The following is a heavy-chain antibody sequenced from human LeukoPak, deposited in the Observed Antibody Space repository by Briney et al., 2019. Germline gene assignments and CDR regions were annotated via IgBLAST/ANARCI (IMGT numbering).Heavy chain of an antibody. Sequence: PGGSLRLSCAASGFTFSSYAFHWVRQAPGKGLEWVAVISYDGRNQNFADSVKGRFTISRDNSKNTLYLQMNSLRAEDTAVYYCANQSPMVYDFWSGYSYYFDYWGQGSLVTVSS. CDR2: ISYDGRNQ. CDR3: ANQSPMVYDFWSGYSYYFDY. CDR1: GFTFSSYA. J-gene: IGHJ4*02. D-gene: IGHD3-3*01. V-gene: IGHV3-30*04.